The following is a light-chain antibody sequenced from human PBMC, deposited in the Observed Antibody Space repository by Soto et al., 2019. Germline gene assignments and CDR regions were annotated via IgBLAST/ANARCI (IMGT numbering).Light chain of an antibody. CDR1: QGISSY. CDR2: AAS. J-gene: IGKJ5*01. CDR3: QKYSSVIT. Sequence: DIQMTQSPSSLSASVGDRVTITCRASQGISSYLAWYQQKLGKVPKLLISAASTLQSGVPSRFSGSGSGTDFILTISSLQPEDVATYYCQKYSSVITFGQGTRLEIK. V-gene: IGKV1-27*01.